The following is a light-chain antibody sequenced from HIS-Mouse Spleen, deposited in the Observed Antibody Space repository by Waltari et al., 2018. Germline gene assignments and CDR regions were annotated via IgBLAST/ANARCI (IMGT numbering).Light chain of an antibody. Sequence: SYELTQPPSVSVSPGQTARITCSGDALPKKYAYWYQQNSGQAPGLVIYEDRKRPSGFPERFSGSSSGTMATLTISGAQVEDEADYYCYSTDSSGNHRVFGGGTKLTVL. CDR3: YSTDSSGNHRV. CDR2: EDR. J-gene: IGLJ2*01. CDR1: ALPKKY. V-gene: IGLV3-10*01.